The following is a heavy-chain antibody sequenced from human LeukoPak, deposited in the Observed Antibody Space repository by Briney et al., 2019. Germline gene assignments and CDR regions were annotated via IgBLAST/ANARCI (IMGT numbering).Heavy chain of an antibody. V-gene: IGHV1-8*03. D-gene: IGHD2-2*01. Sequence: ASVKVSCKASGYTYTSYNINWVRQAPGQGLEWMAWMHPNNGDTGYAQKFQDRVTVTSNTSISTAYMELRSLTSEDTAVYYCARELIVLEPAARRYNYYMDVWGIGTTVSVSS. CDR2: MHPNNGDT. J-gene: IGHJ6*03. CDR1: GYTYTSYN. CDR3: ARELIVLEPAARRYNYYMDV.